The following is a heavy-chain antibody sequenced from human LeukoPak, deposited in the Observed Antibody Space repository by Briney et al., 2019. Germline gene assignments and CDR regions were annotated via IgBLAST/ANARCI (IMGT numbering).Heavy chain of an antibody. CDR1: GFTFSDYY. V-gene: IGHV3-11*01. D-gene: IGHD3-16*01. Sequence: KPGGSLRLSCAASGFTFSDYYMSWIRQAPGKGLEWVSYISSSGSTIYYADSVKGRFTISRDNSKNTLYLQMNSLRVDDTAVYYCAENKGSYYDLPLDYWGQGTLVTVSS. CDR3: AENKGSYYDLPLDY. J-gene: IGHJ4*02. CDR2: ISSSGSTI.